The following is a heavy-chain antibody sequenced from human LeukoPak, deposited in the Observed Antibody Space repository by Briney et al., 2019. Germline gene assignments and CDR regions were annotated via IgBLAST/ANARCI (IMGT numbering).Heavy chain of an antibody. CDR1: GFPINTHSY. CDR3: AQVSMIGDLRQYYFDF. CDR2: IYYIGTT. Sequence: SQTLSLTCSVSGFPINTHSYWGWVRQSPGKGLEGIGSIYYIGTTYYNPSLKSRVTVSIDTSKSLFSLRLTSVTAADTAIYYCAQVSMIGDLRQYYFDFWGHRTLVTDSS. J-gene: IGHJ4*01. D-gene: IGHD3-22*01. V-gene: IGHV4-38-2*02.